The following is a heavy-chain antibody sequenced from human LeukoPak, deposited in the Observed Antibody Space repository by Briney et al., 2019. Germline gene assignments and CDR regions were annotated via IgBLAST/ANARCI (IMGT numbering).Heavy chain of an antibody. Sequence: GRSLTLSCAASGFTFSSSWMTCVRQAPRKGLERVANIKEDGSETYYVDSVKGRFTISRDTAKNSLYLQMNSLRAAHPAVYVCARDQGWQQFDYWGQGTLVTVSS. CDR2: IKEDGSET. D-gene: IGHD4-23*01. CDR1: GFTFSSSW. V-gene: IGHV3-7*05. CDR3: ARDQGWQQFDY. J-gene: IGHJ4*02.